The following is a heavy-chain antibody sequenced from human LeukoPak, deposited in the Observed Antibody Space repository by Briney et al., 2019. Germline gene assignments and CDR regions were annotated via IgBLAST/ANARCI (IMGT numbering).Heavy chain of an antibody. CDR1: GGSISSSSYY. J-gene: IGHJ4*02. CDR2: IYYSGST. Sequence: SETLSLTCTVSGGSISSSSYYWGWIRQPPGKGLEWIGSIYYSGSTYYNPSLKSRVTISVDTSKNQFSLKLSSVTAADTAVYYCARICSSTSCYPFDYWGQGTLVTVFS. V-gene: IGHV4-39*01. D-gene: IGHD2-2*01. CDR3: ARICSSTSCYPFDY.